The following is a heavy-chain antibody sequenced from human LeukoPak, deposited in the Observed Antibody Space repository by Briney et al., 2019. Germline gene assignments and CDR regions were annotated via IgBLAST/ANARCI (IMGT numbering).Heavy chain of an antibody. V-gene: IGHV4-34*01. D-gene: IGHD6-19*01. J-gene: IGHJ4*02. CDR1: GGSFSGYY. CDR2: INHSGST. CDR3: ARGTVAGPFDY. Sequence: SETLSLTCAVYGGSFSGYYWSWIRQPPGKGLEWIGEINHSGSTNYNPSLKSRVTISVDTSKNQFSLKLSSVTAADTAVYYCARGTVAGPFDYWGQGTLVTVSS.